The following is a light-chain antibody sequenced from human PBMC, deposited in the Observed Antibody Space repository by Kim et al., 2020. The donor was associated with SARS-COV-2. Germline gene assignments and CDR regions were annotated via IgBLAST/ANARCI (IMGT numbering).Light chain of an antibody. CDR1: QDIHNY. Sequence: DIQLTQSPSSLSASVGDRVTITCQASQDIHNYLNWYQQTPGSAPKLLIYDASKLKTGVPSRFSGGGSRTVFTFTISSLQPEDVATYYCQQFDDMPLTFGGGTKLEI. CDR3: QQFDDMPLT. CDR2: DAS. V-gene: IGKV1-33*01. J-gene: IGKJ4*01.